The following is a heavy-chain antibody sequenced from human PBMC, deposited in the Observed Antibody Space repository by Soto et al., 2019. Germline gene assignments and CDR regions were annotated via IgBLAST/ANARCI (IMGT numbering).Heavy chain of an antibody. CDR1: GFTVSTSY. CDR3: ARDPGYSSGILSFDP. Sequence: EVQVVESGGGLVLPGGSLTLSCAASGFTVSTSYMSWVRQAPGKGLEWLSVIHTDGTTYYADSVKGRFTISRHNSKNMLYLQMNSLRAEDTAVYHCARDPGYSSGILSFDPWGQGTLVTVSS. CDR2: IHTDGTT. V-gene: IGHV3-53*04. J-gene: IGHJ5*02. D-gene: IGHD3-10*01.